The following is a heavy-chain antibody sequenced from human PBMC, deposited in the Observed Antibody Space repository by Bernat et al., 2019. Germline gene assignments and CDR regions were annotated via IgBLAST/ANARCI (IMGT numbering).Heavy chain of an antibody. CDR3: ARGDCSGGSCQRDAFDI. V-gene: IGHV3-7*04. J-gene: IGHJ3*02. CDR2: IKQAVSEK. Sequence: EVQLVESGGGLVQPGGSLRLSCAASGFTFSSYWMSWVRQAPGTGLGWVANIKQAVSEKYYVDAGKGGFTISRDNAKNSLYLQMNSLRAEDTAVYYCARGDCSGGSCQRDAFDIWGQGTMVTVSS. D-gene: IGHD2-15*01. CDR1: GFTFSSYW.